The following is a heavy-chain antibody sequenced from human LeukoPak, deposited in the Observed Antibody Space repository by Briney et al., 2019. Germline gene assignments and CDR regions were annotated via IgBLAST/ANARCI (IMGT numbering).Heavy chain of an antibody. Sequence: SETLSLTCTVSGGSISSSSYYWGWIRQPPGKGLEWIGSIYYSGSNYYNPSLKSRVTISVDTSKNQFSLKLSSVTAADTAVYYCAKSGGYGLIDYWGQGTLVTVSS. CDR1: GGSISSSSYY. CDR2: IYYSGSN. V-gene: IGHV4-39*07. CDR3: AKSGGYGLIDY. D-gene: IGHD6-25*01. J-gene: IGHJ4*01.